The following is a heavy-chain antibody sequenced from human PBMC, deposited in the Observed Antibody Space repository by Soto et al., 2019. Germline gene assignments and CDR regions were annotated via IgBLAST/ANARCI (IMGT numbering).Heavy chain of an antibody. D-gene: IGHD3-16*02. J-gene: IGHJ4*02. V-gene: IGHV3-23*01. Sequence: EVQLLESGGGLVQPGGSLRLSCVGSGLTFSNYAMIWVRQVPGQGLEWVSAVRGSGADTYYPDSVKGRFTIPRDNSKNTLYLQLNSLRAEDTATYYCAKATGELSQAIDYWGQGTLVTVSS. CDR3: AKATGELSQAIDY. CDR1: GLTFSNYA. CDR2: VRGSGADT.